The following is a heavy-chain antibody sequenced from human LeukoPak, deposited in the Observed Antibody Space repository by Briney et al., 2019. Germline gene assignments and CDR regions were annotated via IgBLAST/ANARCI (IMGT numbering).Heavy chain of an antibody. CDR3: ARDGSGRVPEMSAPDY. CDR1: GFTFSSYD. D-gene: IGHD3-10*01. V-gene: IGHV3-23*01. Sequence: GGSLRLSCAASGFTFSSYDMTWVRQAPGRGLEWVSSIRPSGDNTYYGDSVKGRFTISRDNSKNTLYLQMNSLRAEDTAVYYCARDGSGRVPEMSAPDYWGQGTLVTVSS. CDR2: IRPSGDNT. J-gene: IGHJ4*02.